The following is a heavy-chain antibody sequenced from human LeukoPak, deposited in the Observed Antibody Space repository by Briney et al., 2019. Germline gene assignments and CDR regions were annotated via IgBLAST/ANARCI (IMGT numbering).Heavy chain of an antibody. V-gene: IGHV4-61*01. D-gene: IGHD6-13*01. CDR1: GGSVRSGSYY. CDR3: ARAPIAAADTSDY. Sequence: PSETLSLTCTVSGGSVRSGSYYWSWIRQPPGKGLEWIGYIYYSGSTNYNPSLKSRVTISVDTSKNQFSLKLSSVTAADTAVYYCARAPIAAADTSDYWGQGTLVTVSS. CDR2: IYYSGST. J-gene: IGHJ4*02.